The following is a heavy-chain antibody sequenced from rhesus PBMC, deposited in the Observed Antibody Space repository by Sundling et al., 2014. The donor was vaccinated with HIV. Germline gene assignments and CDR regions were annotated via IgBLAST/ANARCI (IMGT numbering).Heavy chain of an antibody. CDR3: ARVDIYCTHSGCFFFDD. J-gene: IGHJ4*01. CDR2: ISWTDNK. Sequence: QVTLKESGPALVKPTQTLTLTCTFSGFSISTSGTGVGWIRQPPGKALEWLASISWTDNKYYNPSLRRRLTISKDTSKNQVVLTVTNMDPVDTATYFCARVDIYCTHSGCFFFDDCGQGVLVTVSS. V-gene: IGHV2-95*01. D-gene: IGHD2-21*01. CDR1: GFSISTSGTG.